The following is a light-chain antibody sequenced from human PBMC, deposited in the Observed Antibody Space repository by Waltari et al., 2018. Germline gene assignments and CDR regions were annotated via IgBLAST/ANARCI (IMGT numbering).Light chain of an antibody. V-gene: IGKV2-30*01. CDR3: MQGIHRPWT. CDR1: ESLVSSDGNTY. CDR2: KVS. J-gene: IGKJ1*01. Sequence: DVVMTKSPLSLPVTLGQAASISCRSSESLVSSDGNTYFNWFHQRPGQPPRRLFYKVSNRDSGVPDRFSGSGSGTDFTLTISRVEAEDVGVYYCMQGIHRPWTFGQGTKVEIK.